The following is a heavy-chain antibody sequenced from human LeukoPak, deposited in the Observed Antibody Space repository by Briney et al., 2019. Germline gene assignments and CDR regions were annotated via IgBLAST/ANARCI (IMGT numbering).Heavy chain of an antibody. CDR1: GGTFSSYA. CDR2: IIPIFGTA. J-gene: IGHJ4*02. D-gene: IGHD3-10*01. V-gene: IGHV1-69*13. CDR3: ARVDGGYYGSADY. Sequence: SVKVSCKASGGTFSSYAISWVRQAPGQGLEWMGGIIPIFGTANYAQKFQGRVTITADESTSTAYMELSSLRSEDTAVYYCARVDGGYYGSADYWGQGTLVTVSS.